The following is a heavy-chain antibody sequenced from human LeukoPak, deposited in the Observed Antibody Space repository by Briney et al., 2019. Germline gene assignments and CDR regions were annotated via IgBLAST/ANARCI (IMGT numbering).Heavy chain of an antibody. Sequence: PGRSLRLSCAASGFTFSSYGMHWVRQAPGKGLEWVAVISYDGSNKYYADSAKGRFTISRDNSKNTLYLQMNSLRAEDTAVYYCAKIELMTQTTVTTILDYWGQGTLVTVSS. V-gene: IGHV3-30*18. CDR3: AKIELMTQTTVTTILDY. D-gene: IGHD4-17*01. CDR1: GFTFSSYG. CDR2: ISYDGSNK. J-gene: IGHJ4*02.